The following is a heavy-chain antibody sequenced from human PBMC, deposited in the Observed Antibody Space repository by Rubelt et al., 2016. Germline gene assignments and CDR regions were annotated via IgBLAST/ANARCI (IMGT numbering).Heavy chain of an antibody. V-gene: IGHV3-15*01. CDR1: GFTFSNAW. Sequence: EVQLVESGGGLVKPGGSLRLSCAASGFTFSNAWMTWVRQAPGKGLEWVGRIKSKTDGGTTEYAAPVKGRFTISRDDSKNTVDLQMNTLKTEDTAVYYCATGITGYWGQGTRVTVSS. J-gene: IGHJ4*02. CDR2: IKSKTDGGTT. CDR3: ATGITGY.